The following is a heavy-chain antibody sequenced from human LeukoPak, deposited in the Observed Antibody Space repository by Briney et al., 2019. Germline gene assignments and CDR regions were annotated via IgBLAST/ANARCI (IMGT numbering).Heavy chain of an antibody. CDR3: AKLQGSSAWLPRNFFDY. V-gene: IGHV3-23*01. CDR2: ISGSGGST. J-gene: IGHJ4*02. Sequence: GGSLRLSCAASGSTFSNYAVSWVRQTPGKGLEWVSAISGSGGSTYNADSVKGRFTVSRDNSKNTLYLQMNSLRAEDTAVYYCAKLQGSSAWLPRNFFDYWGQGTLVTVSS. D-gene: IGHD6-19*01. CDR1: GSTFSNYA.